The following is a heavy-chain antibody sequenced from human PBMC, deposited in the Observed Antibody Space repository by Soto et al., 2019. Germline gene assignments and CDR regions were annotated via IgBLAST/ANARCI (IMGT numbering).Heavy chain of an antibody. CDR1: GYSFTTYW. CDR2: IDPSDSYT. D-gene: IGHD6-19*01. V-gene: IGHV5-10-1*01. J-gene: IGHJ4*02. CDR3: ARYGSNSRPH. Sequence: LGESLKISCKGSGYSFTTYWISWVRQMPGKVLEWMGRIDPSDSYTNYSPSFQGHVTISADKAISTAYLQWTSLKASDTAMYYCARYGSNSRPHWGQGXLVTVYS.